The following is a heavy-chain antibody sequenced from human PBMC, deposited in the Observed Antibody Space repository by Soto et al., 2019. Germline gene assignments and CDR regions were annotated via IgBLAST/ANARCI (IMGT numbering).Heavy chain of an antibody. CDR3: ARSQGSSTSLEIYDYYYYGMDV. CDR2: IIPISGTA. V-gene: IGHV1-69*01. D-gene: IGHD2-2*01. Sequence: QVQLVQSGAEVKKPGSSVKVSCKASGGTFSSYAISWVRQAPGQGLEWMGGIIPISGTANYAQKFQGRVTITADESTSTAYMELSSLRSEDTAVYYCARSQGSSTSLEIYDYYYYGMDVWCQGTTVTVSS. J-gene: IGHJ6*02. CDR1: GGTFSSYA.